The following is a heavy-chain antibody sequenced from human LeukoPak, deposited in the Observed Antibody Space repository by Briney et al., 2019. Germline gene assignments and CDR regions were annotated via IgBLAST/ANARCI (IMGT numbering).Heavy chain of an antibody. J-gene: IGHJ4*02. CDR2: FDPEDGET. CDR1: GYTLTELS. V-gene: IGHV1-24*01. D-gene: IGHD5-12*01. Sequence: ASVKVSCKVFGYTLTELSMYWVRQAPGKGLEWMGGFDPEDGETIYAQKFQGRVTMTEDTSTNTAYMELSSLRSEDTAVYYCARIIVATIPNSFEIDYWGQGTLVTVSS. CDR3: ARIIVATIPNSFEIDY.